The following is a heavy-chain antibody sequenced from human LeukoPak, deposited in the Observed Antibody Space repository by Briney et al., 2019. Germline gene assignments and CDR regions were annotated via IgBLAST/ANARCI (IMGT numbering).Heavy chain of an antibody. V-gene: IGHV3-7*01. CDR3: AREWQGGVAAAGTRIEGDY. J-gene: IGHJ4*02. D-gene: IGHD6-13*01. CDR2: IKQDGSEK. CDR1: GFSVSGYW. Sequence: GGSLRLSCAVSGFSVSGYWMTWVRQAPGKGLEWVANIKQDGSEKNYVDSVKGRLTISRDNAENSLFLQMNSLRVEDTAVYYCAREWQGGVAAAGTRIEGDYWGQGTLVAVSS.